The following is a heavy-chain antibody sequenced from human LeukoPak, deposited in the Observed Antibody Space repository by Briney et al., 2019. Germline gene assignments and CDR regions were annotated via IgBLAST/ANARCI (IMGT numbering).Heavy chain of an antibody. J-gene: IGHJ4*02. CDR2: ISSSGRTF. CDR3: ARDSRGSSWFFDY. Sequence: LSLTCTVSGGSISSGGYYWNWVRQAPGKGLEWVSYISSSGRTFYYADSVKGRFTISRDNGKNSLYLQMNSLRVEDTAVYYCARDSRGSSWFFDYWGQGALVTVSS. D-gene: IGHD6-13*01. CDR1: GGSISSGGYY. V-gene: IGHV3-48*03.